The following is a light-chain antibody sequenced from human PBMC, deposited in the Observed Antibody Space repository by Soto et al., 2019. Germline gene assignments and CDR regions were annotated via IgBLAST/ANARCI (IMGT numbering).Light chain of an antibody. J-gene: IGKJ5*01. Sequence: EIVLTQSPATLSLSPGARAPLSCRASQSVSSYFAWYQQKPGQAPRLLIYDASNRATGIPARFSGSGSGTDFTLTISSLEPEDFAVYYCQQYGSSPDTFGQGTRLEIK. CDR1: QSVSSY. CDR2: DAS. V-gene: IGKV3-11*01. CDR3: QQYGSSPDT.